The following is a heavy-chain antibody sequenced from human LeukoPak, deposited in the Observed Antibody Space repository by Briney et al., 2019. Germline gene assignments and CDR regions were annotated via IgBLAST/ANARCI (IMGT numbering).Heavy chain of an antibody. D-gene: IGHD3-10*01. CDR1: AYSISSGYY. J-gene: IGHJ5*02. CDR3: ARRRVTMVRGGFDP. CDR2: IYHSGST. Sequence: SETLSLTCTVSAYSISSGYYWGWIRQPPGKGLEWIGSIYHSGSTYYNPSLKSRVTISVDTSKNQFSLKLSSVTAADTAVYYCARRRVTMVRGGFDPWGQGTLVTVSS. V-gene: IGHV4-38-2*02.